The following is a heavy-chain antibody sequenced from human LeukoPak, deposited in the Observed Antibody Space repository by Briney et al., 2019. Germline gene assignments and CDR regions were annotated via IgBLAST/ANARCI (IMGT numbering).Heavy chain of an antibody. CDR3: ARGSNAFAI. CDR1: GFTFSSYS. Sequence: GGSLRLSCAASGFTFSSYSMNWVRQAPGKGLEWVSSISSSSSTIFYADSVKGRFTISRDNAKNSLYLQMNSLRVEDTAIYYCARGSNAFAIWGQGTMVTVSS. J-gene: IGHJ3*02. CDR2: ISSSSSTI. V-gene: IGHV3-48*04.